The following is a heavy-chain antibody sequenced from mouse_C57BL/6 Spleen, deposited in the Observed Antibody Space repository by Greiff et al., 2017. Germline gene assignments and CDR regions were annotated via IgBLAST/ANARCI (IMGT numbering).Heavy chain of an antibody. CDR3: AREGDYGSSYWYFDV. CDR2: ISYDGSN. J-gene: IGHJ1*03. CDR1: GYSITSGYY. D-gene: IGHD1-1*01. Sequence: ESGPGLVKPSQSLSLTCSVTGYSITSGYYWNWIRQFPGNKLEWMGYISYDGSNNYNPSLKNRNSITRDTSKNQFFLKLNSVTTEDTATYYCAREGDYGSSYWYFDVWGTGTTVTVSS. V-gene: IGHV3-6*01.